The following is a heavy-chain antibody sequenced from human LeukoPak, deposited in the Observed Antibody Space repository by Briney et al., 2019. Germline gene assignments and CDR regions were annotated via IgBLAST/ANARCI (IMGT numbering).Heavy chain of an antibody. CDR1: GFTFDDYG. J-gene: IGHJ3*02. D-gene: IGHD6-13*01. CDR2: INWNGGST. CDR3: ARVWSSSSYDAFDI. V-gene: IGHV3-20*04. Sequence: GGSLRLSCAASGFTFDDYGLSWVRQAPGKGLEWVSTINWNGGSTGYADSVKGRLTISRDNAKNSLYLQMNSLRAEDTAVYYCARVWSSSSYDAFDIWGQGTMVTVSS.